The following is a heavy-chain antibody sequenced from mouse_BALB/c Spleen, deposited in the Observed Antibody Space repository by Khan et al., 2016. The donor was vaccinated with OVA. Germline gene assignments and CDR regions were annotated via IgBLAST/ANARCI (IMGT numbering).Heavy chain of an antibody. CDR1: GYSFANYW. D-gene: IGHD2-4*01. Sequence: IQLVQSGTVLARPGASVKMSCKASGYSFANYWMHWVKQRPGQVLEWVGTIYPGISDTRYNQKFQDKARLTAVTSASTAYMELSSLTSEDSAVYYCTRSYDSYYFDYWGQGTTLTVSS. CDR2: IYPGISDT. V-gene: IGHV1-5*01. J-gene: IGHJ2*01. CDR3: TRSYDSYYFDY.